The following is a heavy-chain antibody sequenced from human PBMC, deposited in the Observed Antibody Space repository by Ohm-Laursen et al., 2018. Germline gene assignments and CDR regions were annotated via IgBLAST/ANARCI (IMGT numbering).Heavy chain of an antibody. CDR1: GFTFSSYA. CDR2: IWYDGSNK. Sequence: SLRLSCSASGFTFSSYAMSWVRQAPGKGLEWVAVIWYDGSNKYYADSVKGRFTISRDNSKNTLYLQMNSLRAEDTAVYYCARDRRSSGWLVGMDVWGQGTTVTVSS. J-gene: IGHJ6*02. V-gene: IGHV3-33*08. CDR3: ARDRRSSGWLVGMDV. D-gene: IGHD6-19*01.